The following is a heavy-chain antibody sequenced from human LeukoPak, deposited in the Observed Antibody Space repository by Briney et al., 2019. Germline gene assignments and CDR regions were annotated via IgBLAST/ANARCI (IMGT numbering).Heavy chain of an antibody. J-gene: IGHJ4*02. Sequence: GGSLRLSCAASGFTFSSYGMHWVRQAPGKGLEWVAFIRYDGSNKYYADSVKGRFTISRDNSKNTLYLQMNSLRAEDTALYYCAKVRSLYSSSWYAGGFDYWGQGTLVTVSS. CDR1: GFTFSSYG. D-gene: IGHD6-13*01. CDR3: AKVRSLYSSSWYAGGFDY. CDR2: IRYDGSNK. V-gene: IGHV3-30*02.